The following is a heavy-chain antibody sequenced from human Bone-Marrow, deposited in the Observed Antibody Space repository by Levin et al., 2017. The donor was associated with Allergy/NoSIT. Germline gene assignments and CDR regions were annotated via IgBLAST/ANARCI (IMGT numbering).Heavy chain of an antibody. CDR1: GFSLSTRGAG. CDR3: VNRGGRFGESHYFDY. CDR2: IYWDDDK. Sequence: QTLSLTCNFTGFSLSTRGAGLAWIRQPPGKALEWLALIYWDDDKRYSPSLRTRLTVTKDTSKNHVVLTMTNVDPVDTATYWCVNRGGRFGESHYFDYWGQGTLVTVSS. J-gene: IGHJ4*02. V-gene: IGHV2-5*02. D-gene: IGHD3-10*01.